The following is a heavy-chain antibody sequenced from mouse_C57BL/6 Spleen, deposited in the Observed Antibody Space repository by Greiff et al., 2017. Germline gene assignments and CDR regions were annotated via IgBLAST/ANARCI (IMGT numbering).Heavy chain of an antibody. CDR3: ARFITTVVATDGYFDV. CDR2: IYPRSGNT. D-gene: IGHD1-1*01. V-gene: IGHV1-81*01. CDR1: GYTFTSYG. J-gene: IGHJ1*03. Sequence: VQVLESGAELARPGASVKLSCKASGYTFTSYGISWVKQRTGQGLEWIGEIYPRSGNTYYNEKFKGKATLTADKSSSTAYMELRSLTSEDSAVDFCARFITTVVATDGYFDVWGTGTTVTVSS.